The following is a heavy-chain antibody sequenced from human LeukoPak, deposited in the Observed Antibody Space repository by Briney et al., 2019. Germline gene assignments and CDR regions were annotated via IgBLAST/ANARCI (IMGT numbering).Heavy chain of an antibody. CDR1: GGSFSGYY. CDR3: ARRLLLWFGDRPGYNWFDP. V-gene: IGHV4-34*01. Sequence: PSETLSLTCAVYGGSFSGYYWSWIRQPPGKGLEWIGEINHSGSTNYNPSLKSRVTISVDTSKNQFSLKLSSVTAADTAVYYCARRLLLWFGDRPGYNWFDPWGQGTLVTVSS. CDR2: INHSGST. D-gene: IGHD3-10*01. J-gene: IGHJ5*02.